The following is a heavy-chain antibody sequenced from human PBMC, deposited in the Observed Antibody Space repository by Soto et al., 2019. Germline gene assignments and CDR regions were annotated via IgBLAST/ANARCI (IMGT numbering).Heavy chain of an antibody. CDR1: GYSISSSNW. J-gene: IGHJ4*02. CDR2: IYYSGST. CDR3: EFSYEGGYYFDY. Sequence: SETLSLTCAVSGYSISSSNWWGWIRQPPGKGLEWIGYIYYSGSTYYNPSLKSRVTMSVDTSKNQFSLKLSSVTAVDTAVYYCEFSYEGGYYFDYWGRGTLVIGSS. D-gene: IGHD2-15*01. V-gene: IGHV4-28*01.